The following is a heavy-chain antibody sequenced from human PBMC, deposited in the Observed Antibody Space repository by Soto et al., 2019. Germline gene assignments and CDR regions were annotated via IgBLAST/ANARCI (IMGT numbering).Heavy chain of an antibody. D-gene: IGHD4-4*01. V-gene: IGHV3-48*02. CDR3: AKDGNYSNSGLDS. CDR2: ISPSSTTI. Sequence: PGGSLRLSCAASGFTFSSYRMNWVRQAPGKGLEWVAYISPSSTTISYADSVKGRFTISRDNAENSLYLQMNSLREEDTAVYYCAKDGNYSNSGLDSWGQGALVTVSS. CDR1: GFTFSSYR. J-gene: IGHJ4*02.